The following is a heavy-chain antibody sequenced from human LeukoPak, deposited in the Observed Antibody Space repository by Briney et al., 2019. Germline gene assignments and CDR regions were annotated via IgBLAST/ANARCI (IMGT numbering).Heavy chain of an antibody. CDR1: GFTFSGYG. CDR2: ISYDGSNK. D-gene: IGHD4-11*01. V-gene: IGHV3-30*03. Sequence: GGSLRLSCAASGFTFSGYGMHWVRQAPGKGLEWVAVISYDGSNKYYADSVKGRFTISRDNSKNTLYLQMNSLRAEDTAVYYCARDPQQLSFDYWGQGTLVTVSS. J-gene: IGHJ4*02. CDR3: ARDPQQLSFDY.